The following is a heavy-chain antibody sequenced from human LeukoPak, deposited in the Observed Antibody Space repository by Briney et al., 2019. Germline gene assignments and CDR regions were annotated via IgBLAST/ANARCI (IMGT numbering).Heavy chain of an antibody. J-gene: IGHJ6*03. CDR1: GYTFTSYV. Sequence: ASVKVSCKASGYTFTSYVINWVRQATGQGLEWMGWMNPNSGNTGYAQKFQGRVTITRNTSISTAYMELSSLRSEDTAVYYCARGMVGATLRADFYYYYYYMDVWGKGTTVTVSS. D-gene: IGHD1-26*01. CDR3: ARGMVGATLRADFYYYYYYMDV. V-gene: IGHV1-8*03. CDR2: MNPNSGNT.